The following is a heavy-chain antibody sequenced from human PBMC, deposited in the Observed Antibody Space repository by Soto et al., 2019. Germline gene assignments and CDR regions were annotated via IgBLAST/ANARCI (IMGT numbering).Heavy chain of an antibody. CDR3: ARGKNYAFDY. D-gene: IGHD3-16*01. J-gene: IGHJ4*01. V-gene: IGHV6-1*01. CDR1: GCSLFDTSVA. Sequence: SQTRSLTCVMSGCSLFDTSVAWNWIRQSPSRGLEWLGRTYYNSKWYNDYAVSVKGRITINPDTSKIQFSLQLSSVTPDDTAVYYCARGKNYAFDYWGHGTLVTVSS. CDR2: TYYNSKWYN.